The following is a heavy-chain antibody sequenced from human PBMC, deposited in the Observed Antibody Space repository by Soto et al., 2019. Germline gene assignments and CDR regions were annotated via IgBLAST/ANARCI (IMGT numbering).Heavy chain of an antibody. CDR3: ARPLGWRDAFDI. CDR1: GFPLSSYW. J-gene: IGHJ3*02. D-gene: IGHD6-19*01. CDR2: IKQDASEN. Sequence: GGSLRLSCAASGFPLSSYWMSWVRQAPGKGLEWVANIKQDASENYYVDSVKGRFIIFRDNAKNSLYLQMNSLRAEDTAVYYCARPLGWRDAFDIWGQGTMVTVSS. V-gene: IGHV3-7*01.